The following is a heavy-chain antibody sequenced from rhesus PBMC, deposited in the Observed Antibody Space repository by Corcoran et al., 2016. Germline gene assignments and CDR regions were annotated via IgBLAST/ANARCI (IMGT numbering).Heavy chain of an antibody. J-gene: IGHJ4*01. V-gene: IGHV4-173*01. CDR1: GGPLTSNY. CDR2: ISGSGGNT. D-gene: IGHD5-30*01. Sequence: QLQLQESGPGLVKPSETLSLTCAAPGGPLTSNYWSWTRQPPGEGLEWMGRISGSGGNTDYNPSLKSRVTISIDTSKNQFSLKLSSVTAADTAVYYCARPLTWIQWVPVNWGQGVLVTVSS. CDR3: ARPLTWIQWVPVN.